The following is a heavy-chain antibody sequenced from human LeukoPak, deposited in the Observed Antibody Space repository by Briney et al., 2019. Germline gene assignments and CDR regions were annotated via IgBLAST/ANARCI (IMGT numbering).Heavy chain of an antibody. Sequence: SETLSLTCAVSGYSISSGYYWGWIRQPPGKGLEWIGSIYHSGTTYFNPSLRSRVTISIDTSNNQFSLRLSSVTAADTAVYYCARQGCGGDCYSFDYWGQGTLVTVSS. CDR1: GYSISSGYY. CDR2: IYHSGTT. CDR3: ARQGCGGDCYSFDY. J-gene: IGHJ4*02. V-gene: IGHV4-38-2*01. D-gene: IGHD2-21*01.